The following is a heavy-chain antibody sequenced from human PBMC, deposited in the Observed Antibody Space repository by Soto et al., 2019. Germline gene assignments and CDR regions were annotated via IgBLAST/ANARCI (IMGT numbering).Heavy chain of an antibody. CDR1: GGSFSGYY. CDR2: INHSGST. Sequence: PSETLSLTCAVYGGSFSGYYWSWIRQPPGKGLEWIGEINHSGSTNYNPSLKSRVTISVDTSKNQFSLKLSSVTAADTAVYYCARGVKRGIVVVPAAIRRWFDPWGQGTLVT. D-gene: IGHD2-2*01. V-gene: IGHV4-34*01. J-gene: IGHJ5*02. CDR3: ARGVKRGIVVVPAAIRRWFDP.